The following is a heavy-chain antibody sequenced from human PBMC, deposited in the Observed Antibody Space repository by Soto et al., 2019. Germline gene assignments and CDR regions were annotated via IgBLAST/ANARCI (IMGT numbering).Heavy chain of an antibody. CDR1: GITMSNYP. CDR3: VKDDGGYPSTAPH. Sequence: EVRLVESGGGLVQPGGSLRLSCAAAGITMSNYPMSWVRQAPGKGLDWVSGISGSGDTTYYADSAKGRFTISKDISKNSLFLQLDSLSVEDSVLYFCVKDDGGYPSTAPHWGQGTLVTVSP. V-gene: IGHV3-23*04. J-gene: IGHJ4*02. D-gene: IGHD4-17*01. CDR2: ISGSGDTT.